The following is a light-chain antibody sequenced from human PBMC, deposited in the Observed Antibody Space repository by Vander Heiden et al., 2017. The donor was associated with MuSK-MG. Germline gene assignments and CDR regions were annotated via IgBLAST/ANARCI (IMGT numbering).Light chain of an antibody. CDR3: QQRSNLPLT. Sequence: EIVLTQSPATLSLSPGERATRSCRASQSVSSYLAWYQQKPGQAPRLLIYDASNRATGIPARFSGSGSGTDFTLTISSLEPEDFAVYYCQQRSNLPLTFGGGTKVEIK. CDR2: DAS. V-gene: IGKV3-11*01. CDR1: QSVSSY. J-gene: IGKJ4*01.